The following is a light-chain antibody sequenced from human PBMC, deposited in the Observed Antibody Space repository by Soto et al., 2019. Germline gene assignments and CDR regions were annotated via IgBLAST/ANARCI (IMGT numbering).Light chain of an antibody. J-gene: IGKJ4*01. CDR3: QQYYITPPTT. CDR2: WAS. CDR1: QSVLYSSNNKNY. V-gene: IGKV4-1*01. Sequence: DIVMTQSPDSLAVSLGERATINCKSSQSVLYSSNNKNYLAWYQQKPGQPPKLLIYWASTRESGVPDRFSGSGSGTDFTLPISSLQAEDVAVYYCQQYYITPPTTFGGGTKVEIK.